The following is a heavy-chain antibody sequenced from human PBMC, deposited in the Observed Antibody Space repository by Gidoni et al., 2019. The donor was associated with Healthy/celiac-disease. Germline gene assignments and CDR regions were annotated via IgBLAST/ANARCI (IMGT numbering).Heavy chain of an antibody. CDR1: GFTFSSYG. CDR2: IEYEGSNK. J-gene: IGHJ4*02. Sequence: VQLVESGGGVVQPGRSLRLSCAASGFTFSSYGMHWVRQAPGKGLEWVEVIEYEGSNKYDADSVKGRFTSSRDNSKNTLYLQMNSLRAEDTAVYDCATDKELVGFDYWGQGTLVTVSS. CDR3: ATDKELVGFDY. D-gene: IGHD1-26*01. V-gene: IGHV3-30*03.